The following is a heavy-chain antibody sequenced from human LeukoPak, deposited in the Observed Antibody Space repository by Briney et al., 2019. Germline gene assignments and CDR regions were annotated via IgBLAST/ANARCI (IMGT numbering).Heavy chain of an antibody. Sequence: GGSLRLSCVASGFTFSSYAMSWIRQAPGKGLEWVSTVSSSGSYTYYADSVKGRFTISRDNSKNTVYLEVNSLRAEDTAVYYCAKHRGSSGADARPAEYWGQGTLVTVSS. V-gene: IGHV3-23*01. D-gene: IGHD5-12*01. CDR3: AKHRGSSGADARPAEY. J-gene: IGHJ4*02. CDR1: GFTFSSYA. CDR2: VSSSGSYT.